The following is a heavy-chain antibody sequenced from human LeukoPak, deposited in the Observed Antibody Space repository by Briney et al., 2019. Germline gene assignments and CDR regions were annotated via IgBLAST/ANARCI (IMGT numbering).Heavy chain of an antibody. Sequence: GGYLRLSCSASGFTFSSYKMKWVGPAPGQGLEWVSYISSSGSTIYYADSLKGRFTISRDNAKDSLYLQMSSLRAEATAIYSCARYYDFWSGHRGGNCYHMDVWGKGTTVTVSS. CDR1: GFTFSSYK. CDR3: ARYYDFWSGHRGGNCYHMDV. CDR2: ISSSGSTI. J-gene: IGHJ6*03. D-gene: IGHD3-3*01. V-gene: IGHV3-48*03.